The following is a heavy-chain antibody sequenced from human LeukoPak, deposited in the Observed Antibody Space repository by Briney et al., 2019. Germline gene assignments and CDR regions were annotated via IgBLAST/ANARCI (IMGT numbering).Heavy chain of an antibody. D-gene: IGHD6-19*01. CDR2: INHSGST. J-gene: IGHJ5*02. Sequence: ASEALSLTCAVYGGSLSGYYWSWIRQPPGKGLEGIGEINHSGSTNYNPSLKSRVTISVDTSKNEFSLKLRSVTAADTAVYYCARVYSSGRSGWFDPWGQGTLVTVSS. V-gene: IGHV4-34*01. CDR3: ARVYSSGRSGWFDP. CDR1: GGSLSGYY.